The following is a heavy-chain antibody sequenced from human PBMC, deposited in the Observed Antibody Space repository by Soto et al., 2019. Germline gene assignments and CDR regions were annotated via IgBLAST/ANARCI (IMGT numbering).Heavy chain of an antibody. CDR3: ANLDMITFGGVIGPNDEFDV. D-gene: IGHD3-16*02. V-gene: IGHV4-34*01. Sequence: SETLSLTCAVYGGSFSGYYWNWLRQPPGEGLEWIGKIDQSGSTNYNPSLKSRVTMSVDTSRSQFSLKLTFVTAMDTAVYYCANLDMITFGGVIGPNDEFDVWGQGIMVT. CDR2: IDQSGST. J-gene: IGHJ3*01. CDR1: GGSFSGYY.